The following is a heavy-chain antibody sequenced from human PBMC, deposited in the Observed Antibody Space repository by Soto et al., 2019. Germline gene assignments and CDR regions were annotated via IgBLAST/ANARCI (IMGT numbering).Heavy chain of an antibody. J-gene: IGHJ6*02. V-gene: IGHV3-53*04. CDR2: IYNDGTT. D-gene: IGHD3-3*02. Sequence: PGGSLRLSCAASGFIVSTSYMSWVRQAPGKGLEWVSLIYNDGTTYYADSVKGRFTISRHNSKNTLYLQMNSLRAEDTAVYYCARDDILGVVIMGYYYYYGMDVWGQGTTVT. CDR3: ARDDILGVVIMGYYYYYGMDV. CDR1: GFIVSTSY.